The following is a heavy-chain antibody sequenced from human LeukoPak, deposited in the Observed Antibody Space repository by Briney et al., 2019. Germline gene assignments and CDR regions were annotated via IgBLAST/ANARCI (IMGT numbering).Heavy chain of an antibody. CDR2: ISAYNGNT. V-gene: IGHV1-18*01. Sequence: ASVKVSCKASGYTLTSYGISWLRQAPGQGLEWMGWISAYNGNTNYAQKLQGRVTMTTDTSTSTAYMELSSLRSEDTAVYYCARLRSSAGYFQHWGQGTLVTVSS. CDR1: GYTLTSYG. D-gene: IGHD6-25*01. CDR3: ARLRSSAGYFQH. J-gene: IGHJ1*01.